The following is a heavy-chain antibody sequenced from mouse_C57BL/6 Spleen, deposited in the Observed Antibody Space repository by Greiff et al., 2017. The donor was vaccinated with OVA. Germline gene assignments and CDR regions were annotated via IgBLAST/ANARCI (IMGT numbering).Heavy chain of an antibody. V-gene: IGHV5-16*01. CDR3: ARDYYGLLDY. Sequence: EVQLVESEGGLVQPGSSMKLSCTASGFTFSDYYMAWVRQVPEKGLEWVANINYDGSSTYYLDSLKSRFIISRDNAKNILYLQMSSLKSEDTATYYCARDYYGLLDYWGQGTTLTVSS. J-gene: IGHJ2*01. CDR2: INYDGSST. CDR1: GFTFSDYY. D-gene: IGHD1-1*01.